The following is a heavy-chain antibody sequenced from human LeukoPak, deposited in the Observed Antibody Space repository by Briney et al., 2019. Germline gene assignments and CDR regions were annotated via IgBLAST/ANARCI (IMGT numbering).Heavy chain of an antibody. D-gene: IGHD4-23*01. CDR3: ATVSATVVTIYYYYGMAV. CDR2: FDPEDGET. J-gene: IGHJ6*01. Sequence: ASVKVSCKVSGYTLTELSMHWVRQAPGKGLEWMGGFDPEDGETIYAQKFQGRVTMTEDTSTDTAYMELSSLRSEDTAVYYCATVSATVVTIYYYYGMAVWGQRSTLTVSS. CDR1: GYTLTELS. V-gene: IGHV1-24*01.